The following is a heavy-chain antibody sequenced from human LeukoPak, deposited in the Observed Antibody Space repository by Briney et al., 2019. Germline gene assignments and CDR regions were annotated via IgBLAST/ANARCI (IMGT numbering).Heavy chain of an antibody. CDR2: ISSSSSYI. J-gene: IGHJ4*02. Sequence: PGGSLRLSCAASGFTFSSYSMNWVRQAPEKGLEWVSSISSSSSYIYYADSVKGRFTISRDNSKNTLYLQMNSLRAEDTAVYYCAKVIGELYRAFDYWGQGTLVTVSS. D-gene: IGHD3-10*01. CDR3: AKVIGELYRAFDY. V-gene: IGHV3-21*01. CDR1: GFTFSSYS.